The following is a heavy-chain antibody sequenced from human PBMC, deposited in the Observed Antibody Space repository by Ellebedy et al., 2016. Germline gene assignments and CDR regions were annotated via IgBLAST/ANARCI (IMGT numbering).Heavy chain of an antibody. CDR2: IWLDGSKE. D-gene: IGHD2-8*02. J-gene: IGHJ4*02. CDR3: ARDKNTGYIDY. V-gene: IGHV3-33*01. Sequence: GESLKISCAASGFTFSRSGMHWVRQAPGKGLEWVAIIWLDGSKEYYAESVKGRFTISRDNSKNTLYMQMNSLRAEDTAVYYCARDKNTGYIDYWGQGALVTVSS. CDR1: GFTFSRSG.